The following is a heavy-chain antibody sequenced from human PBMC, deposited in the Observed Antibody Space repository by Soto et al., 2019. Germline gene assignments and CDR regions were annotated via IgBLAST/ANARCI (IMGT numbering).Heavy chain of an antibody. CDR3: ARDKDYYDSSLILLGGAFDI. V-gene: IGHV1-69*13. CDR1: GGTFSSYA. CDR2: IIPIFGTA. D-gene: IGHD3-22*01. Sequence: SVKVSCKASGGTFSSYAISWVRQAPGQGLEWMGGIIPIFGTANYAQKFQGRVTITADESTSTAYMELSSLRSEDTAVYYCARDKDYYDSSLILLGGAFDISGQGTMVTVSS. J-gene: IGHJ3*02.